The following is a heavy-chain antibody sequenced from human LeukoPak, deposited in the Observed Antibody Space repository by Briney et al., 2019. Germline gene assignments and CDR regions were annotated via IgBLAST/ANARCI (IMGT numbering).Heavy chain of an antibody. CDR3: ARDPYSGGYWNYYYYYMDV. Sequence: GGSLRLSCAASGFTVSNKYMTWVRQAPGKVLEWVSSITSSSSYIYYADSVKGRFTISRDNAKNSLFLQMNSLTAEDTAVYYCARDPYSGGYWNYYYYYMDVWGKGTTVTISS. J-gene: IGHJ6*03. CDR1: GFTVSNKY. CDR2: ITSSSSYI. V-gene: IGHV3-21*01. D-gene: IGHD1-26*01.